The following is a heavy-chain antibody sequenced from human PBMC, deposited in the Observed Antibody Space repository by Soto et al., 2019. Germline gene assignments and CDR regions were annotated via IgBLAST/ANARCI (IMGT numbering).Heavy chain of an antibody. D-gene: IGHD1-26*01. V-gene: IGHV4-39*01. Sequence: ASETLSLTCTVSGVSISGSRYYWGWIRQPPGRGLEWIGNIYYSGSTYYTPALKSRVTLSLDTSKNQFSLNLNSVTAADTAVYYCARGGIPPSGYGIAYAMDVWGQGTTVTVSS. CDR1: GVSISGSRYY. J-gene: IGHJ6*02. CDR2: IYYSGST. CDR3: ARGGIPPSGYGIAYAMDV.